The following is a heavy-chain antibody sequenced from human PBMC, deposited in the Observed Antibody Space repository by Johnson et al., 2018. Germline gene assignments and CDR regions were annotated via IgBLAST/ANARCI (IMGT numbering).Heavy chain of an antibody. CDR1: GFTFSDYY. CDR3: ARGAFVDAFDI. Sequence: VQLVESGGGLVKPGGSXRLSCAASGFTFSDYYMHWVRQATGKGLEWVSAIGTAGDTYSPGSVKGRFTISRENAQNSLYLQMNSLRAGDTAVYYCARGAFVDAFDIWGQGTMVTVSS. V-gene: IGHV3-13*01. D-gene: IGHD6-6*01. CDR2: IGTAGDT. J-gene: IGHJ3*02.